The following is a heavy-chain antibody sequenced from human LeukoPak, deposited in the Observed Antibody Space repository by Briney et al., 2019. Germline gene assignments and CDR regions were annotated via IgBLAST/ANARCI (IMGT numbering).Heavy chain of an antibody. CDR3: VRYSGDADY. J-gene: IGHJ4*02. D-gene: IGHD5-12*01. CDR2: IRSKIYGGTT. V-gene: IGHV3-49*03. Sequence: GGSLRLSCTASGFTFDNYAMSWFRQAPGKGLEWVGFIRSKIYGGTTEYAASVKGRFTISRDDSKSIAYLQMNSLKSEDTAVYYCVRYSGDADYWGQGTLVTVSS. CDR1: GFTFDNYA.